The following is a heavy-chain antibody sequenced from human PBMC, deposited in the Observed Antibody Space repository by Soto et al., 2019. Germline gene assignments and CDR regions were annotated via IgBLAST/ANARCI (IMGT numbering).Heavy chain of an antibody. D-gene: IGHD4-17*01. J-gene: IGHJ6*03. V-gene: IGHV3-23*01. Sequence: GGSLRLSCAASGFTFSSYAMSWVRQAPGKGLEWVSAISGSGGSTYYADSVKGRFTISRDNSKNTLYLQMNSLRAEDTAVYYCAKGRYGDNYSYYMDVWGKGXTVTVSS. CDR3: AKGRYGDNYSYYMDV. CDR2: ISGSGGST. CDR1: GFTFSSYA.